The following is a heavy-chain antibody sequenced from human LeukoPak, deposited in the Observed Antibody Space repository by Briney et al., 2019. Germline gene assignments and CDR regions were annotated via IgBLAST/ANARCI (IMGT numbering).Heavy chain of an antibody. Sequence: PSETQSLTCTVSGGSISSGGYYWSWIRQHPGKGLEWIGYIYYSGSTYYNPSLKSRVTISVDTSKNQFSLKLSSVTAADTAVYYCARELRGGYRLRYFDYWGQGTLVTVSS. D-gene: IGHD3-22*01. J-gene: IGHJ4*02. V-gene: IGHV4-31*03. CDR3: ARELRGGYRLRYFDY. CDR2: IYYSGST. CDR1: GGSISSGGYY.